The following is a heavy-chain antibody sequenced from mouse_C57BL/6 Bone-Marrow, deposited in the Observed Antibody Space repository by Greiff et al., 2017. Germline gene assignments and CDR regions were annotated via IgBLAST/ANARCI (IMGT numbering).Heavy chain of an antibody. J-gene: IGHJ2*01. D-gene: IGHD4-1*01. Sequence: QVQLQQSGAELVRPGSSVKLSCKASGYTFTSYWMHWVKQRPIQGLEWIGNIDPSDSETHYNQKFKDKATLTVDKSSSTAYMQLSSLTSEDSAVYYCARRDWDTVCDYGGQGTTLTVSS. CDR1: GYTFTSYW. CDR2: IDPSDSET. CDR3: ARRDWDTVCDY. V-gene: IGHV1-52*01.